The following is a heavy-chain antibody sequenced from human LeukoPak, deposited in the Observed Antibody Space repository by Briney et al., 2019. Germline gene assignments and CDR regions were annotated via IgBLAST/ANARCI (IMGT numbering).Heavy chain of an antibody. J-gene: IGHJ4*02. CDR3: ARGNTGYNSNWGRDFDC. Sequence: PGGSLRLSCAASGFKFSDHYIDWVRQAPGKGLEWVGRSRNKASSYTTEYAASVEGRFTISRDVSESSLYLQMNSLRAEDTAVYYCARGNTGYNSNWGRDFDCWGQGTLVTVSS. CDR1: GFKFSDHY. CDR2: SRNKASSYTT. V-gene: IGHV3-72*01. D-gene: IGHD4-11*01.